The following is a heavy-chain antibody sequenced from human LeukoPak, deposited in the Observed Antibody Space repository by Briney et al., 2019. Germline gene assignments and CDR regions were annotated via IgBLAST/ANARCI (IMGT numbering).Heavy chain of an antibody. D-gene: IGHD3-10*01. CDR3: AKDGVLLWFGETDYFDY. Sequence: GGSLRLSCAASGFTFSNAWMSWVRQAPGKGLEWVSAISGSGGSTYYADSVKGRFTISRDNSKNTLYLQMNSLRAEDTAVYYCAKDGVLLWFGETDYFDYWGQGTLVTVSS. CDR2: ISGSGGST. J-gene: IGHJ4*02. CDR1: GFTFSNAW. V-gene: IGHV3-23*01.